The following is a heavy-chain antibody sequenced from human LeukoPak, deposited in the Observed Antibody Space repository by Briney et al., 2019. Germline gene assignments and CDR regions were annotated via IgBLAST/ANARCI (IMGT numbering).Heavy chain of an antibody. V-gene: IGHV4-59*02. J-gene: IGHJ4*02. CDR1: GGSVSTYY. CDR3: AGRPYYSDSSACDY. Sequence: SETLSLTCTVSGGSVSTYYWSWIRQPPGKGLEWIGYIYHSGSTNYNPSLKSRVTMSVDTSKNQFSLKLSSVTAADTAVYYCAGRPYYSDSSACDYWGQGTLVTVSS. D-gene: IGHD3-22*01. CDR2: IYHSGST.